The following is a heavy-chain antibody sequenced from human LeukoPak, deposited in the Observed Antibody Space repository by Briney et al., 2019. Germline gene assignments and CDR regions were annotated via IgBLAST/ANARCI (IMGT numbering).Heavy chain of an antibody. Sequence: PGGSLRLSCAASGFTFSSYTMNWVRQAPGKGLEWVSYISSDSGAIYYADSVKGRFTISRDNAQKSLYLQMNSLRAEDTAAYYCARELAYWGQGALVTVSS. CDR2: ISSDSGAI. V-gene: IGHV3-48*01. CDR1: GFTFSSYT. CDR3: ARELAY. J-gene: IGHJ4*02.